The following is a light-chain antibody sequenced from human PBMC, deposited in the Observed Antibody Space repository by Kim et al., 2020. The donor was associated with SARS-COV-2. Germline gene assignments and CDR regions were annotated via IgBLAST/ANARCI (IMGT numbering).Light chain of an antibody. Sequence: DIVMTQSPDSLGVSLGEWATINCRSSQSVLYSSNNKNYLAWYQQKSGQPPKVLIYWASTRESGVPDRFSGSGSGTDFTVTISSLQAEDVAVYYCQQYYRTPLTFGGGTKVDIK. CDR3: QQYYRTPLT. CDR2: WAS. J-gene: IGKJ4*01. V-gene: IGKV4-1*01. CDR1: QSVLYSSNNKNY.